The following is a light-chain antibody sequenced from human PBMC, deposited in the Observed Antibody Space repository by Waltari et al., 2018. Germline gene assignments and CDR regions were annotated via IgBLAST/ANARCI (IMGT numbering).Light chain of an antibody. V-gene: IGKV4-1*01. CDR1: QGILDGSNNRNS. J-gene: IGKJ4*01. CDR3: QQYYRVPLT. Sequence: DIVMTQSPDSLAVSLGERATINCKSSQGILDGSNNRNSLAWYQQEPGQSPNLLIYWASTRESGVPDRFSGSGSGTDFSLTISSLQAEDVAVYYCQQYYRVPLTFGGGTKIEIK. CDR2: WAS.